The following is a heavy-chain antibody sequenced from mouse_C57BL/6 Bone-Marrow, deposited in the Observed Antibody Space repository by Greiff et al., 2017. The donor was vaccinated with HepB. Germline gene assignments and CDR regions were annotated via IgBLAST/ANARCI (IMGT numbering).Heavy chain of an antibody. CDR1: GFTFSSYT. Sequence: DVQLVESGGGLVKPGGSLKLSCAASGFTFSSYTMSWVRQTPEKRLEWVATISGGGGNTYYPDSVKGRFTISRDNAKNTLYLQMSSLRSEDTALYYCARHGGYYSNHRFAYWGQGTLVTVSA. CDR3: ARHGGYYSNHRFAY. CDR2: ISGGGGNT. J-gene: IGHJ3*01. V-gene: IGHV5-9*01. D-gene: IGHD2-5*01.